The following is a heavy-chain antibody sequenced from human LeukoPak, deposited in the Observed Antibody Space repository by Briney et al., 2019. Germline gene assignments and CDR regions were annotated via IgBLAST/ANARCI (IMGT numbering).Heavy chain of an antibody. J-gene: IGHJ4*02. CDR3: ARLGGGLYQLLSSGYYFFDY. Sequence: SETLSLTCTVSGGSISGGGYYWSWIRQHPGKGLEWIGYIYYSGSTYYNPSLKSRVTISVDTSKNQFSLKLSSVTAADTAVYYCARLGGGLYQLLSSGYYFFDYWGQGTLVTVSS. CDR2: IYYSGST. CDR1: GGSISGGGYY. D-gene: IGHD2-2*01. V-gene: IGHV4-31*03.